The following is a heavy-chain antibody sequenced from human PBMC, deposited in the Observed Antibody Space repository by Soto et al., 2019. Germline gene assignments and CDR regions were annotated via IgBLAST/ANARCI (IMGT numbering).Heavy chain of an antibody. J-gene: IGHJ4*02. CDR2: IYYSGST. D-gene: IGHD5-12*01. V-gene: IGHV4-59*08. Sequence: SETLSLTCTVSGGSISSYYWSWIRQPPGKGLEWIGYIYYSGSTNYNPSLKSRVTISVDTSKNQFSLKLSSVTAADTAVYYCARHSVSGSGYGFDYWGQGTLVTVSS. CDR3: ARHSVSGSGYGFDY. CDR1: GGSISSYY.